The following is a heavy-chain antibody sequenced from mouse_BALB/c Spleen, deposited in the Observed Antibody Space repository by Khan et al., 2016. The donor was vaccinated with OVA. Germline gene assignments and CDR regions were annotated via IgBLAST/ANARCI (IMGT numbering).Heavy chain of an antibody. CDR3: TSHGSSYTWFGY. J-gene: IGHJ3*01. D-gene: IGHD1-1*01. CDR1: GYTFTNYW. CDR2: IDPTTGYT. Sequence: QVRLQQSGAELAKPGASVKMSCKASGYTFTNYWMHWVKQRPGQGLEWIGYIDPTTGYTEYNQKFKDKATLTADKSSSTAYMQLSSLTSEDSAFYYWTSHGSSYTWFGYWGQGTLVTVSA. V-gene: IGHV1-7*01.